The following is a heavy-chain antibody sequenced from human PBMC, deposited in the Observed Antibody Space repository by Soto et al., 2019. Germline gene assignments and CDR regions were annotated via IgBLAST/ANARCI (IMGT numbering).Heavy chain of an antibody. CDR2: ISYDGSTQ. Sequence: QVQLVESGGGVVQPGMSLRLSCAASGVTFSIYGMHWVRQAPGKGLEWVALISYDGSTQFYADSVNGRFTTSRDNSKSTLNLEMNSLSAEDTAVYFCSTDAKKYHYYNQGMDVWCHGTTVTVSS. CDR1: GVTFSIYG. V-gene: IGHV3-30*03. CDR3: STDAKKYHYYNQGMDV. J-gene: IGHJ6*02. D-gene: IGHD2-2*01.